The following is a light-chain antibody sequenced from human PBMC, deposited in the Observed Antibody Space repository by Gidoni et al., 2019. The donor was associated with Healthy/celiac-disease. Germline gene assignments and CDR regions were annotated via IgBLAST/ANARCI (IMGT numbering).Light chain of an antibody. CDR2: AAS. CDR1: PSISSY. J-gene: IGKJ3*01. Sequence: DIQMTQSTSSLSAAVGDSVTITCRASPSISSYLNWYQQKPGKAPKLLIYAASSLQSGVPSRFRGSGSGTDFTLTISSLQPEDFATYYCQQSYSTPWVTFGPGTKVDIK. V-gene: IGKV1-39*01. CDR3: QQSYSTPWVT.